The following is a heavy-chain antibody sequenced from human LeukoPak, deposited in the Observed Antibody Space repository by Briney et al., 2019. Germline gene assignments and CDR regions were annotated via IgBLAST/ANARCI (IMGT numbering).Heavy chain of an antibody. CDR1: GFTVSSNY. V-gene: IGHV3-66*01. CDR3: ARDRPEVGATEFRFDY. Sequence: PGGSLRLSCAASGFTVSSNYMSWVRQAPGKGLEWVSVIYSGGSTYYADSVKGRFTISRDNSKNTLYLQMNSLRAEDTAVYYCARDRPEVGATEFRFDYWGQGTLVTVSS. D-gene: IGHD1-26*01. J-gene: IGHJ4*02. CDR2: IYSGGST.